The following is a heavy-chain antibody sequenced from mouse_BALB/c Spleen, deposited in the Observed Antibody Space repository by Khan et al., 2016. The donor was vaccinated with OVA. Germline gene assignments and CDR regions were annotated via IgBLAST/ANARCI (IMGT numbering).Heavy chain of an antibody. CDR2: IWNDGST. CDR3: ARQPSYHYNIMDD. J-gene: IGHJ4*01. V-gene: IGHV2-6-1*01. CDR1: GFSLTNYG. Sequence: VQLQESGPGLVAPSQSLSITCTISGFSLTNYGVHLVRQPPGKGLEWLVVIWNDGSTTYNSALKSRLTISKDNSNSHVFLKMNSLKTDDTAMYFCARQPSYHYNIMDDWGQGTSVTVSS.